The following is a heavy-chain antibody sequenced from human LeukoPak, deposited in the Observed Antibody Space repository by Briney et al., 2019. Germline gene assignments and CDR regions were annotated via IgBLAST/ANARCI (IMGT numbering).Heavy chain of an antibody. CDR2: IYPGDSHT. Sequence: GESLKISCKGSGYSFPNYWIGWVRQMPGKGLEWMGIIYPGDSHTRYSPSFQDQVTISVDKSISTAYLQWSSLKASDTAMYYCARHSTDGSGSHWFDPWGQGTLVTVSS. CDR1: GYSFPNYW. CDR3: ARHSTDGSGSHWFDP. J-gene: IGHJ5*02. D-gene: IGHD3-10*01. V-gene: IGHV5-51*01.